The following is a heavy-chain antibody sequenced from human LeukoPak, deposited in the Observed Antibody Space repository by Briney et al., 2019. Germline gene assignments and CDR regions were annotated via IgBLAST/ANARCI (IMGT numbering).Heavy chain of an antibody. J-gene: IGHJ6*02. CDR1: GGTFSSYA. D-gene: IGHD3-22*01. V-gene: IGHV1-69*13. CDR2: IIPIFGTA. CDR3: ASKYYYDSSGYYPLLWYYYYGMDV. Sequence: ASVKVSCKASGGTFSSYAISWVRQAPGQGLEWMGGIIPIFGTANYAQKFQGRVTITADESTSTAYMGLSSLRSEDTAVYYCASKYYYDSSGYYPLLWYYYYGMDVWGQGTTVTVSS.